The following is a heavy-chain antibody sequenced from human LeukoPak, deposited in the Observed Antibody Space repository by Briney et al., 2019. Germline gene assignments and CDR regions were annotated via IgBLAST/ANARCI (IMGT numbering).Heavy chain of an antibody. CDR3: ARSGYYNGYDY. Sequence: PGGSLRLSCAASGFTFSSYAMHWVRQAPGKGLEWVAVISYDGSNKYYADSVKGRFTISRDNAKNTLYLEMNSLTAEDSALYYCARSGYYNGYDYWGQGTLVTVSS. CDR1: GFTFSSYA. V-gene: IGHV3-30*04. J-gene: IGHJ4*02. D-gene: IGHD3-10*01. CDR2: ISYDGSNK.